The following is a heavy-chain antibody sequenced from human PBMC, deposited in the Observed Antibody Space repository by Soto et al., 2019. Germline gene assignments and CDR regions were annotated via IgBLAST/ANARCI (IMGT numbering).Heavy chain of an antibody. Sequence: GGSLRLSCAASGFTFSSYGMHWVRQAPGKGLEWVAVISYDGSNKYYADSVKGRFTISRDNSKNTLYLQMNSLRAEDTAVYYCAKDYYDYVWGSYRYDGYWGQGTLVTVSS. CDR1: GFTFSSYG. CDR3: AKDYYDYVWGSYRYDGY. CDR2: ISYDGSNK. D-gene: IGHD3-16*02. V-gene: IGHV3-30*18. J-gene: IGHJ4*02.